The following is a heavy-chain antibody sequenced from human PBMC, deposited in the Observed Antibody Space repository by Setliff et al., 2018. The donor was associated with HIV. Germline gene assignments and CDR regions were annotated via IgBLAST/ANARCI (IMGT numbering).Heavy chain of an antibody. V-gene: IGHV4-61*02. CDR3: ARESGGYVSRDGWFDP. CDR1: GGSISSGSYY. D-gene: IGHD5-12*01. J-gene: IGHJ5*02. Sequence: SETLSLTCTVSGGSISSGSYYWSWIRQPAGKGLEWIGRIYTSGSTNYNPSLKSRVTISVDTSKNQFSLKLSSVTAADTAVYYCARESGGYVSRDGWFDPWGQGTLVTVSS. CDR2: IYTSGST.